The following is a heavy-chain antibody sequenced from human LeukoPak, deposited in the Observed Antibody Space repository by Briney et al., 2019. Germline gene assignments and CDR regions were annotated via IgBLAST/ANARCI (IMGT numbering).Heavy chain of an antibody. CDR2: IKQDGSEI. CDR3: ARGVYDFDY. J-gene: IGHJ4*02. V-gene: IGHV3-7*04. Sequence: PGGSLRLSCAASGFTFSNYWMTWVRQAAGMGLEWVANIKQDGSEIYYVDSVKGRFTISRDNAKNSLYLQMNSLRVEDTAVYYCARGVYDFDYWGQGTLVTVSS. CDR1: GFTFSNYW. D-gene: IGHD5/OR15-5a*01.